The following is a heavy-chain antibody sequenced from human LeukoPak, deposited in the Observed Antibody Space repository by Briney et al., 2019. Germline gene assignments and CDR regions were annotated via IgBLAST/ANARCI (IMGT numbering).Heavy chain of an antibody. V-gene: IGHV1-8*01. CDR3: ARGYSNYVDYFDF. J-gene: IGHJ4*02. CDR1: GYTFTSYD. D-gene: IGHD4-11*01. CDR2: MNPNSGNT. Sequence: ASVKVSCKASGYTFTSYDINWVRQATGQGLEWMGWMNPNSGNTGYARKFQGRFTVTRNTSISTAYMELSSLRSDDTAVYYCARGYSNYVDYFDFWGQGTLVTVSS.